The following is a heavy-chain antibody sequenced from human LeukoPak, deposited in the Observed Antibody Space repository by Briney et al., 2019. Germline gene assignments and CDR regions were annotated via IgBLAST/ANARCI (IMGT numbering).Heavy chain of an antibody. J-gene: IGHJ4*02. Sequence: ASVKVSCTASGYTFTGYAISWVRQAPGQGLEWMGWISPYNGNTNYAQKLQGRVTMTTDTSTSTAYMELRSLRPDDTAVYYCARDGTWGRYYYDSTGYDYYFDYWGQGTLVTVSS. CDR1: GYTFTGYA. D-gene: IGHD3-22*01. CDR3: ARDGTWGRYYYDSTGYDYYFDY. CDR2: ISPYNGNT. V-gene: IGHV1-18*01.